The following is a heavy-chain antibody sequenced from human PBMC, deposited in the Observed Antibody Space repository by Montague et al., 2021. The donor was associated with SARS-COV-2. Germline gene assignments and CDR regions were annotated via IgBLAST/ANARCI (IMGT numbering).Heavy chain of an antibody. CDR3: ARDSGDSHGDYYFDL. CDR1: GFNFNIRA. Sequence: SLRLSCAASGFNFNIRAIHWVRQAPGKGLEWVAVISDDGRQRFYSDSVKGRFTISRDNSNNTLYLQLNSLKHEDTAVYFCARDSGDSHGDYYFDLWGQGTLVIVSS. J-gene: IGHJ5*02. CDR2: ISDDGRQR. V-gene: IGHV3-30*04. D-gene: IGHD4-17*01.